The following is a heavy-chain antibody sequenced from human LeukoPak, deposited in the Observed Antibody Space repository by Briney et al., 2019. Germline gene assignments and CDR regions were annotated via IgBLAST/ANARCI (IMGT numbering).Heavy chain of an antibody. V-gene: IGHV3-23*01. Sequence: GGSLRLSCAASGFTFSSYAMSWVRQAPGKGLEWVSAISGSGGSTYYADSVKGRFTISRDNSKNTLYLQMNSLRAEDTAVYYCAKDQMVRGVMDDAFDIWGQGTMVTVSS. D-gene: IGHD3-10*01. J-gene: IGHJ3*02. CDR3: AKDQMVRGVMDDAFDI. CDR1: GFTFSSYA. CDR2: ISGSGGST.